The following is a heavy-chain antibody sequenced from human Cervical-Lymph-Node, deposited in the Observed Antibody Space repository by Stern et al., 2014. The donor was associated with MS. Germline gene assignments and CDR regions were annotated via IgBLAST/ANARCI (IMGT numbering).Heavy chain of an antibody. D-gene: IGHD3-10*01. J-gene: IGHJ3*01. CDR2: IIPRFGTA. Sequence: QMQLVQSGAEVKKPGSSVKISCKASGGSLNNYAISWVRQGPGQGLEWMGGIIPRFGTANSTQNFQDRVTITADEFSTTVYMELASLRSEDTAIYYCARGLRSNSGRDALYLWGQGTMVTVSS. CDR1: GGSLNNYA. CDR3: ARGLRSNSGRDALYL. V-gene: IGHV1-69*01.